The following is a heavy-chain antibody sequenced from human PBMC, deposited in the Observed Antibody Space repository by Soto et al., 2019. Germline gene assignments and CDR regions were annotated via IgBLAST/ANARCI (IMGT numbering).Heavy chain of an antibody. Sequence: ASVKVSCKASGGTFSSYAISWVRQAPGQGLEWMGGIIPIFGTANYAQKFQGRVTITADKSTSTAYMELSSLRSEDTAVYYCASKTKYYYGRYYFDYWGQGTLVTVSS. CDR3: ASKTKYYYGRYYFDY. CDR2: IIPIFGTA. CDR1: GGTFSSYA. J-gene: IGHJ4*02. D-gene: IGHD3-10*01. V-gene: IGHV1-69*06.